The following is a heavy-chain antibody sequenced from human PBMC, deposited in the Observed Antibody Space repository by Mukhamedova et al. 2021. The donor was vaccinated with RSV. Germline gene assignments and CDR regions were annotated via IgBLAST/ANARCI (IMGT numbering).Heavy chain of an antibody. D-gene: IGHD4-23*01. CDR2: IYTSGST. CDR3: ARVGYGGKRNYFDY. Sequence: GKGLEWIGRIYTSGSTNYNPSLKSRVTMSVDTSKNQFSLKLSSVTAADTAVYYCARVGYGGKRNYFDYWGQGNLVTVSS. V-gene: IGHV4-4*07. J-gene: IGHJ4*02.